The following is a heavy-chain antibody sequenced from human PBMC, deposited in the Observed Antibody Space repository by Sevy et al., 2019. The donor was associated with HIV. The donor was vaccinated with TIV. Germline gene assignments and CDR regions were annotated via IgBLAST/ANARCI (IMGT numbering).Heavy chain of an antibody. Sequence: GVSLRLSCAASGFSLSNYAMSWVRQAPGKGLEWISTKTGSAGVTYYADSVKGRFTISRDNSKNTLYLQMNSLRAEDTAVYYCASPGGGSYYVVGYFDYWGQGTLVTVSS. D-gene: IGHD1-26*01. V-gene: IGHV3-23*01. CDR2: KTGSAGVT. CDR3: ASPGGGSYYVVGYFDY. CDR1: GFSLSNYA. J-gene: IGHJ4*02.